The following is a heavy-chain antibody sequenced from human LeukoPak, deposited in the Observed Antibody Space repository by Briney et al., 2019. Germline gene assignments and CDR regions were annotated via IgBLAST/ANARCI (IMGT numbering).Heavy chain of an antibody. CDR2: INPSGGST. CDR3: ARDWGGELRTTQYYYYYYGMDV. J-gene: IGHJ6*02. V-gene: IGHV1-46*01. D-gene: IGHD1-26*01. Sequence: GASVKVSCKASGYTFTSYYMHWVRQAPGQGLEWMGIINPSGGSTSYAQKFQGRVTMTRDTSTSTVYMELSSLRSEDTAVYYCARDWGGELRTTQYYYYYYGMDVWGQGTTVTVSS. CDR1: GYTFTSYY.